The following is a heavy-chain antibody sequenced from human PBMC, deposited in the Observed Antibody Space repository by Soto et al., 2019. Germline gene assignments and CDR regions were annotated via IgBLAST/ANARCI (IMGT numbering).Heavy chain of an antibody. CDR1: GYTFTGYY. V-gene: IGHV1-2*02. J-gene: IGHJ6*02. D-gene: IGHD2-2*02. CDR2: INPNSGGT. CDR3: ARIPRVHDYYYYGMDV. Sequence: ASVKVSCKASGYTFTGYYMHWVRQAPGQGLEWMGWINPNSGGTNYAQKFQGRVTMTRDTFISTAYMELSRLRSDDTAVYYCARIPRVHDYYYYGMDVWGQGTTVTVSS.